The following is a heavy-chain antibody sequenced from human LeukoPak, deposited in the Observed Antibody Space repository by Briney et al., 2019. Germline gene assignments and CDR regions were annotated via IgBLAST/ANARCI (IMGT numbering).Heavy chain of an antibody. CDR3: ARQGSYPDY. V-gene: IGHV4-38-2*01. CDR1: GYSISSGYY. Sequence: SETLSLTCAVSGYSISSGYYWGWSRQPPGKGVEGIGRSDHSGSTYYNPSLKSRDTISGDTSKTQFSLKLSSVTAADTAVYYCARQGSYPDYWGQGTLVTVSS. J-gene: IGHJ4*02. CDR2: SDHSGST. D-gene: IGHD3-10*01.